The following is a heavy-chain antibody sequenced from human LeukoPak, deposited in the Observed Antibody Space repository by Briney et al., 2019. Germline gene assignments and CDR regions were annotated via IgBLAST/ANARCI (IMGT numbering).Heavy chain of an antibody. Sequence: PGGSLRLSCAASGFTVSGTHMSWVRQAPGKGLEWVSAMYTGGTTYYADSVQGRFTISRDNSKNTLYLQMNSLRAEDTAVYYCAKDDATSGGGLASWGQGTLVTVSS. CDR2: MYTGGTT. CDR1: GFTVSGTH. V-gene: IGHV3-53*01. D-gene: IGHD3-16*01. CDR3: AKDDATSGGGLAS. J-gene: IGHJ4*02.